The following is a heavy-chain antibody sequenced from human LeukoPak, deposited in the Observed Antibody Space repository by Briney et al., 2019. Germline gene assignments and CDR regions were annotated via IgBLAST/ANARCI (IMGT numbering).Heavy chain of an antibody. CDR1: GFTFNTYG. CDR3: AKTPRLRYYFDY. Sequence: GGSLRLSCAASGFTFNTYGMHWVRQAPGQGLEWVAAIWFDGSVKHYSDAVKGRFTISRDNSKNTLYLQMNSLRAEDTAVYYCAKTPRLRYYFDYWGQGTLVTVSS. V-gene: IGHV3-33*06. D-gene: IGHD3-16*01. CDR2: IWFDGSVK. J-gene: IGHJ4*02.